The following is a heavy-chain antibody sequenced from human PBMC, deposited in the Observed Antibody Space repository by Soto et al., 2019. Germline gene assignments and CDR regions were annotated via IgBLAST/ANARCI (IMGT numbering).Heavy chain of an antibody. CDR2: IYSSGST. CDR3: ASRPPFDY. Sequence: GFLRVSCGASGLTGSSMDMSWVRQAPGKGLEWVSAIYSSGSTSYVDSVKGRFTISRDISKNTLYLQMNSLRVEDTAVYYCASRPPFDYWGQGTLVTVSS. J-gene: IGHJ4*02. CDR1: GLTGSSMD. V-gene: IGHV3-53*01.